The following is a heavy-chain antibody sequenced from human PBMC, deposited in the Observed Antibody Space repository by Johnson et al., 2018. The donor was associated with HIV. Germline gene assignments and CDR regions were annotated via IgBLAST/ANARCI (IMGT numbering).Heavy chain of an antibody. D-gene: IGHD2-2*01. CDR3: ATDIVVVLALGGDAFDI. CDR1: GFTVSSNY. V-gene: IGHV3-66*01. Sequence: MLLVESGGGVVRPGGSLRLSCAASGFTVSSNYMSWVRQAPGKGLEWVSVIFTVGDVYYADSVKGRFTISRDNSKNTLYLQMNSLRAEDTAVYYCATDIVVVLALGGDAFDIWGQGTMVIVSS. CDR2: IFTVGDV. J-gene: IGHJ3*02.